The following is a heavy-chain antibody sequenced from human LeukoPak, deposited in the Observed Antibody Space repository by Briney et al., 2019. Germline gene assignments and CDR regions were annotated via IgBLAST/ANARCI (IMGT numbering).Heavy chain of an antibody. CDR1: GYTFTGYY. J-gene: IGHJ6*02. V-gene: IGHV1-2*02. D-gene: IGHD2-21*01. CDR2: INPNSGGT. CDR3: ARVAPGRYYGMDV. Sequence: ASVKVSFKASGYTFTGYYMHWVRQAPGQGLEWMGWINPNSGGTNYAQKFQGRVTMTRDTSISTAYMELSRLRSDDTAVYYCARVAPGRYYGMDVWGQGTTVTVSS.